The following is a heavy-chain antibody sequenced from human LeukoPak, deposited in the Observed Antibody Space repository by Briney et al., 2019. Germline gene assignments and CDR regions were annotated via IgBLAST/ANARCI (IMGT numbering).Heavy chain of an antibody. CDR3: ARGSYSGSYYYFDY. J-gene: IGHJ4*02. CDR1: GGSISSYY. V-gene: IGHV4-4*07. D-gene: IGHD1-26*01. Sequence: SETLSLTCTVSGGSISSYYWSWIRQPPGKGLEWIGRIYTSGSTNYNPSLKSRVTMSVDTSKNQFSLKLSSVTAADTAVYYCARGSYSGSYYYFDYWGQGTLVTVSS. CDR2: IYTSGST.